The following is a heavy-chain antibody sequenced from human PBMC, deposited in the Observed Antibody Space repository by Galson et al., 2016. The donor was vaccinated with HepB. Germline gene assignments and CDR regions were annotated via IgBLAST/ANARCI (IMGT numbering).Heavy chain of an antibody. CDR2: IWYDGSNK. V-gene: IGHV3-33*01. Sequence: SLRLSCATSGFTFSYYGMHWVRQAPGKGLEWVAVIWYDGSNKYYADSVKGRFTISRDNYKKTLYLQMNSLRAEDTAVYYCVRELYGDFVPHYFEYWGQGTLVTVSS. CDR1: GFTFSYYG. J-gene: IGHJ4*02. CDR3: VRELYGDFVPHYFEY. D-gene: IGHD4-17*01.